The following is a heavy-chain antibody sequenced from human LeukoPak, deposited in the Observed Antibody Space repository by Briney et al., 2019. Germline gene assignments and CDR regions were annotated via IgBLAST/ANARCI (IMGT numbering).Heavy chain of an antibody. CDR3: AKDFEYSSSWYTFDY. D-gene: IGHD6-13*01. CDR1: GFTFSSYG. V-gene: IGHV3-30*02. Sequence: GGSLRLSCAASGFTFSSYGMRWVRQAPGKGLEWVAFIRYDGSNKYYADSVKGRFTISRDNSKNTLYLQMNSLRAEATAVYYCAKDFEYSSSWYTFDYWGQGTLVTVSS. J-gene: IGHJ4*02. CDR2: IRYDGSNK.